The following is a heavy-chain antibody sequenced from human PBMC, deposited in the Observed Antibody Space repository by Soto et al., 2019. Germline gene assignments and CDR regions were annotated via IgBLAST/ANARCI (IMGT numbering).Heavy chain of an antibody. CDR1: GFTFSSYW. D-gene: IGHD3-3*01. J-gene: IGHJ6*02. CDR3: ARDWLEWVDRGYYYYEMDI. Sequence: QRLSCAASGFTFSSYWMSWVRQAPGKGLEWVANIKQDGSEKYYVDSVKGRFTISRDNAKNSLYLQMNSLRAEDTAVYYCARDWLEWVDRGYYYYEMDIWGQGTTVNTSS. V-gene: IGHV3-7*03. CDR2: IKQDGSEK.